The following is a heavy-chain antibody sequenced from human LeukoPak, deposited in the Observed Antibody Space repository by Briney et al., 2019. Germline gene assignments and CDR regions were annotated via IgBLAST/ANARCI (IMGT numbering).Heavy chain of an antibody. Sequence: PSETLSLTCAVYGGSFSGYYWSWIRQPPGKGLEWIGEINHSGSTNYNPSLESRVTISADTSKNQFSLRLTSVTAADTAIYYCATNAWFDPWGQGTLVTVSS. CDR1: GGSFSGYY. CDR2: INHSGST. CDR3: ATNAWFDP. V-gene: IGHV4-34*01. J-gene: IGHJ5*02.